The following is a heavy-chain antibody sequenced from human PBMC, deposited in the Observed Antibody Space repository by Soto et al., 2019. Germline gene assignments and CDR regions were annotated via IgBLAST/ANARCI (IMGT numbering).Heavy chain of an antibody. CDR3: ARTDCSSTSCYNYYYYGRDV. V-gene: IGHV1-3*01. Sequence: ASVKVSCKTSGYSFTKYGLHWVRQAPGQRLEWMGWINPGNGDTKYSQKFQGRVTITRDTSATTAYMELSSLRSEDSAVFYCARTDCSSTSCYNYYYYGRDVWGQGTTVTVSS. J-gene: IGHJ6*02. CDR2: INPGNGDT. D-gene: IGHD2-2*01. CDR1: GYSFTKYG.